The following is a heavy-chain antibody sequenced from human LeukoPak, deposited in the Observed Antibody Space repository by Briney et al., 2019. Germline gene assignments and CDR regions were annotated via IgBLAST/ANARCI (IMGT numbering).Heavy chain of an antibody. CDR1: GGSISSSNW. D-gene: IGHD3-16*01. CDR3: ARDRFMITPSIESNYFDY. V-gene: IGHV4-4*02. CDR2: IYHSGST. Sequence: SETLSLTCAVSGGSISSSNWWSWVRQPPGKGLEWIGEIYHSGSTNYNPSLKSRVTISVDKSKNQFSLKLSSVTAADTAVYYCARDRFMITPSIESNYFDYWGQGTLVTVSS. J-gene: IGHJ4*02.